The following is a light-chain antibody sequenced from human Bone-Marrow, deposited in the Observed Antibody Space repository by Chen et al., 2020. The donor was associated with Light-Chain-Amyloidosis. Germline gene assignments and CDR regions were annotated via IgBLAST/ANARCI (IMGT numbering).Light chain of an antibody. CDR3: QVWDRSSDRPV. CDR1: NIGSTS. CDR2: DDN. J-gene: IGLJ3*02. V-gene: IGLV3-21*02. Sequence: SYVLTQPSSVSVAPGQTATIACGGNNIGSTSVPWYQQTPGQAPLLVVYDDNDRPSGIPVRLSGSNSGNTATLTISRVEAGDEADYYCQVWDRSSDRPVFGGGTKLTVL.